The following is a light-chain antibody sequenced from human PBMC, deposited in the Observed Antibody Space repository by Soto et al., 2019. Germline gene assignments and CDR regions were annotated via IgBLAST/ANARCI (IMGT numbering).Light chain of an antibody. J-gene: IGKJ2*01. Sequence: DIQMTQSPSSLSASVGDIVPISCRARQSISSYLNWYQQKPGKVPKLLIYAASIFQSGVPSRFSGSGSGTDFSLTLSSLQPEDFATYDCQQCYNTTSTFGQWTKLEIK. CDR2: AAS. CDR3: QQCYNTTST. V-gene: IGKV1-39*01. CDR1: QSISSY.